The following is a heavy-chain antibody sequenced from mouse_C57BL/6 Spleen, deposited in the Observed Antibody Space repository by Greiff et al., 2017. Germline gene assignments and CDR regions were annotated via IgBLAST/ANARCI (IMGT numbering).Heavy chain of an antibody. Sequence: VQLQQPGAELVMPGASVKLSCKASGYTFTSYWVHWVKQRPGQGLEWIGEIDPSDSYTNYNQKFKGKSTLTVDKSSSTAYMQLSSLTSEDSAVYYCAKMVGGYFDYWGQGTTLTVSS. CDR1: GYTFTSYW. D-gene: IGHD1-1*02. CDR3: AKMVGGYFDY. V-gene: IGHV1-69*01. CDR2: IDPSDSYT. J-gene: IGHJ2*01.